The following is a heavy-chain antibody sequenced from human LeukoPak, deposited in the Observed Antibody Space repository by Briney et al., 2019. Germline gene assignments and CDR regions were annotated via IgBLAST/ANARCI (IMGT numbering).Heavy chain of an antibody. CDR2: IHPSSGAT. CDR3: ARDLPFED. V-gene: IGHV1-2*06. J-gene: IGHJ4*02. Sequence: GASVKVSCKASGYTFIAYHMHWVRQAPGQGLEWMGRIHPSSGATNYAQRLQGRVTLTRDTSINTAYMELSRLTSDDTAVYYCARDLPFEDWGQGTLVTVSS. D-gene: IGHD2/OR15-2a*01. CDR1: GYTFIAYH.